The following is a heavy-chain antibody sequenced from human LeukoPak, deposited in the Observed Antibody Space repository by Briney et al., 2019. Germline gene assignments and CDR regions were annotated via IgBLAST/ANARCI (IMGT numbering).Heavy chain of an antibody. V-gene: IGHV1-2*02. CDR2: INPNSGGT. CDR3: ARGKGIWGGYYYYMDV. D-gene: IGHD3-16*01. CDR1: GYTFTSYG. J-gene: IGHJ6*03. Sequence: GASVKVSCKASGYTFTSYGISWVRQAPGQGLEWMGWINPNSGGTNYAQKFQGRVTMTRDTSISTAYMELSRLRSDDTAVYYCARGKGIWGGYYYYMDVWGKGTTVTVSS.